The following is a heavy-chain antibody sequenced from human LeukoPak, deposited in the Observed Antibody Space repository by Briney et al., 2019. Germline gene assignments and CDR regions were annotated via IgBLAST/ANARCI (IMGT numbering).Heavy chain of an antibody. CDR2: IVVGSGNT. V-gene: IGHV1-58*02. J-gene: IGHJ3*02. CDR3: AADVNDYVVYAFDI. Sequence: ASVKVSCKASGFTFTSSAMQWVRQARGQRLEWIGWIVVGSGNTSYAQKFQERVTITRDMSTSTAYMELSSLRSEDTAVYYCAADVNDYVVYAFDIWGQGTMVTVSS. D-gene: IGHD4-17*01. CDR1: GFTFTSSA.